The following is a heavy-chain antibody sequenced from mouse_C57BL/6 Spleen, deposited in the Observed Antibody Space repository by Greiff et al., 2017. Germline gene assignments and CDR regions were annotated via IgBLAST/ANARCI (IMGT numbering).Heavy chain of an antibody. V-gene: IGHV1-72*01. Sequence: QVQLQQPGAELVKPGASVKLSCKASGYTFTSYWMHWVKQRPGRGLEWIGRIDPYSGGTKYNEKFQSKATLTVDQPSSTAYMQLNSLTSEDSAVYYCASSYGNYGDWFAYWGQGTLVTVSA. CDR1: GYTFTSYW. CDR3: ASSYGNYGDWFAY. CDR2: IDPYSGGT. D-gene: IGHD2-1*01. J-gene: IGHJ3*01.